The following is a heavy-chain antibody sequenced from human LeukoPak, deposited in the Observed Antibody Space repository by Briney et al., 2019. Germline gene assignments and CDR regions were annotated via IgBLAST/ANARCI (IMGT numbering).Heavy chain of an antibody. CDR1: GFTFSSYA. CDR2: ISSNGGST. CDR3: VKDLRGSEWLLLGDAFDI. D-gene: IGHD3-22*01. J-gene: IGHJ3*02. Sequence: TGGSLRLSCAASGFTFSSYAMHWVRQAPGKGLEYVSAISSNGGSTYYADSVKGRFTISRDNSKNTLYLQMSSLRAEDTAVYYCVKDLRGSEWLLLGDAFDIWGQGTMVTVSS. V-gene: IGHV3-64D*06.